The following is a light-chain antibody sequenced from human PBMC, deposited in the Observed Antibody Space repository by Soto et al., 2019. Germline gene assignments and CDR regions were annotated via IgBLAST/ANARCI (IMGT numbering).Light chain of an antibody. Sequence: EIVLTQSPATLSLSPGERATLSCRASQSVSSYLAWYQQKPGQAPRLLIYDASNRATGIPARFSGSGSGTDFTLTITGLQPEDFATYFCQQGSSPPYTFGPGTQL. CDR2: DAS. V-gene: IGKV3-11*01. CDR3: QQGSSPPYT. J-gene: IGKJ2*01. CDR1: QSVSSY.